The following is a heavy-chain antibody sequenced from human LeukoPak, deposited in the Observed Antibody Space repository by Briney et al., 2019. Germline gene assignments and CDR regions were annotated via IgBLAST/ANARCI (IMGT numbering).Heavy chain of an antibody. J-gene: IGHJ5*02. CDR3: ARDYGDQYNWFHP. V-gene: IGHV1-69*01. CDR1: GGTFSSYA. Sequence: ASVKVSCKASGGTFSSYAISWVRQAPGQGLEWMGGIIPIFGTANYAQKFQGRVTITADESTSTAYMELSSLRSEDTAVYYCARDYGDQYNWFHPWGQGTLVTVSS. D-gene: IGHD4-17*01. CDR2: IIPIFGTA.